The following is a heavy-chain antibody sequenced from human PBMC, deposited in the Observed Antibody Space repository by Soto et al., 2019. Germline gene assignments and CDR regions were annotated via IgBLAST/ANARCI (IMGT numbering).Heavy chain of an antibody. D-gene: IGHD2-15*01. CDR3: AKDNLRGWDY. J-gene: IGHJ4*02. V-gene: IGHV3-7*05. CDR1: GFNFNGHW. Sequence: GSLRLSCAASGFNFNGHWMSWVRRAPGKGLEWVANVKQDESEKYYLHSVRGRFTISRDNAKDSLYLDMNSLRAEDTAVYYCAKDNLRGWDYWGQGTPVTVSS. CDR2: VKQDESEK.